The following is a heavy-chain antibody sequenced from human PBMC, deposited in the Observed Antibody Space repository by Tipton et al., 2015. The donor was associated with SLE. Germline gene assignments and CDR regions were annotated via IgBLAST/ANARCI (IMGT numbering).Heavy chain of an antibody. V-gene: IGHV1-69*01. CDR2: IIPIIGIT. D-gene: IGHD2-2*01. CDR3: ARGRDQLPTSDY. CDR1: GDTFNTYA. J-gene: IGHJ4*02. Sequence: QLVQSGAEVREPGSSVKVSCKASGDTFNTYAFTWVRQAPGQGLEWMGAIIPIIGITKYAQDFQDRVTISPDESTNTAYMELTSLTSDDTAVYLCARGRDQLPTSDYWGQGTLVTVSS.